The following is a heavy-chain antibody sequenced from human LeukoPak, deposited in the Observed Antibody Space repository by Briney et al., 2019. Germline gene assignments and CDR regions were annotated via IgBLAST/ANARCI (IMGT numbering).Heavy chain of an antibody. CDR1: RYTFTGSN. CDR2: INPNSGGV. D-gene: IGHD2-21*01. V-gene: IGHV1-2*02. CDR3: ASPFRRYQSIGWYSLGF. J-gene: IGHJ1*01. Sequence: ASVKVSCKAFRYTFTGSNMHWVRQAPGQELEWMGWINPNSGGVNYTEKFQGRVNMPRDKSISTAHIELSSLRSDDTAVSYCASPFRRYQSIGWYSLGFWGQSPLVTVSS.